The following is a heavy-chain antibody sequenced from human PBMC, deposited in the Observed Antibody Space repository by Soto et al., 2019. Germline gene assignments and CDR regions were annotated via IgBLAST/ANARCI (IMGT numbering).Heavy chain of an antibody. CDR3: ARDSVSGYYDSSGYYYYYYGMDV. V-gene: IGHV1-69*06. CDR2: INHSGST. CDR1: GGTFSSYA. Sequence: QVQLVQSGAEVKKPGSSVKVSCKASGGTFSSYAISWVRQAPGQGLEWIGEINHSGSTYYNPSLKRRVTISVDTSKNQFSLKLSSVTAADTAVYYCARDSVSGYYDSSGYYYYYYGMDVW. J-gene: IGHJ6*01. D-gene: IGHD3-22*01.